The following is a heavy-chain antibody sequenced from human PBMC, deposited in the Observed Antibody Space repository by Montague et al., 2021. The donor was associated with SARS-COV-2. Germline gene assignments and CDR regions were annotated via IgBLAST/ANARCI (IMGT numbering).Heavy chain of an antibody. D-gene: IGHD3-3*02. CDR3: SRGRGLAVLFDFYYYGMDV. CDR2: NNYSGST. V-gene: IGHV4-34*01. J-gene: IGHJ6*02. Sequence: SETLSLTCSVYGGSFSGYYWSWIRQPPGKGLEWIGENNYSGSTNYNPTPKSRATMTVYMATNQNSLKLRSVTAADTAVYYCSRGRGLAVLFDFYYYGMDVWGQGTTVTVSS. CDR1: GGSFSGYY.